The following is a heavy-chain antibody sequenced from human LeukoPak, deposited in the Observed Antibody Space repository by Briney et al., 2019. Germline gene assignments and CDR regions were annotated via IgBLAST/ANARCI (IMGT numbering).Heavy chain of an antibody. V-gene: IGHV4-38-2*02. J-gene: IGHJ5*02. CDR3: ARVPGVYYDSLTGYGSGWFDP. CDR2: IYKNGNT. Sequence: SETLSLTCSVSGYFIRTDYYWGWVRQAPGKGPEWIGNIYKNGNTYYNPSLRSRVTISVDTSKNEFSLKVKSMTAADTAVYYCARVPGVYYDSLTGYGSGWFDPWSPGTLVTVFS. D-gene: IGHD3-9*01. CDR1: GYFIRTDYY.